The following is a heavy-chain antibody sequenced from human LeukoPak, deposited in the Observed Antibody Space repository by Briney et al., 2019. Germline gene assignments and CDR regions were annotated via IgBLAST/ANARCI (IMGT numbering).Heavy chain of an antibody. V-gene: IGHV4-59*01. D-gene: IGHD2-21*02. CDR3: AREAYCGGDCYSGFDS. Sequence: PSETLSLTCAVYGGSFSGYYWSWIRQPPGKGLEWIGYIYYSGSTNYNPSLKSRVTISVDTSKNQFSLKLSSVTAADTAVYYCAREAYCGGDCYSGFDSWGQGTLVTVSS. J-gene: IGHJ4*02. CDR2: IYYSGST. CDR1: GGSFSGYY.